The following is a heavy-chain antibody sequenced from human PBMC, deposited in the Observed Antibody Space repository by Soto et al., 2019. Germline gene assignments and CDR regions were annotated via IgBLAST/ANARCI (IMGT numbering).Heavy chain of an antibody. Sequence: ASVKVSCKASGGTFSSYAISWVRQAPGQGLEWMGGIIPIFGTANYAQKFQGRVTITADKSTSTAYMELSSLRAEDTAVYYCARDGAMIVVVHPELWFDPWGQGTLVTVSS. CDR1: GGTFSSYA. D-gene: IGHD3-22*01. CDR2: IIPIFGTA. J-gene: IGHJ5*02. CDR3: ARDGAMIVVVHPELWFDP. V-gene: IGHV1-69*06.